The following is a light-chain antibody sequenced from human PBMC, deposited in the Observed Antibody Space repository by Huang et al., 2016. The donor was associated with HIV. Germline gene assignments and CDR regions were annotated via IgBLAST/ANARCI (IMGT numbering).Light chain of an antibody. CDR2: TAS. V-gene: IGKV1-6*01. J-gene: IGKJ1*01. CDR1: QDIGND. Sequence: AIQMTQSPASLSSSVGDRVTITCRASQDIGNDLGWYQQRLGKAPKLLVSTASHLHSGVPSRFTGSGSGTHFTLTISRLQPEDFASYYCLQDYTYPWTFGQGTKVEI. CDR3: LQDYTYPWT.